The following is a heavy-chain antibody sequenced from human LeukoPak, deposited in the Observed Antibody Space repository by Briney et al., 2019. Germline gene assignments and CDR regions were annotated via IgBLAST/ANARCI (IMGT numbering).Heavy chain of an antibody. Sequence: PSETLSLTCSVSGMSITSRHYWGWIRQPPGKGLEWIGSTSHSDSPYYNPSLESRVSVSLDTSRNQFSLKLTSVTAADTAVYYCARDAYDSSGYYLNPDYWGQGTLVTVSS. CDR1: GMSITSRHY. CDR3: ARDAYDSSGYYLNPDY. V-gene: IGHV4-38-2*02. CDR2: TSHSDSP. J-gene: IGHJ4*02. D-gene: IGHD3-22*01.